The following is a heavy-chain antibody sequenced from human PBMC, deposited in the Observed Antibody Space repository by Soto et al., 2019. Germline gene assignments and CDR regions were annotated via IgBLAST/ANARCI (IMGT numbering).Heavy chain of an antibody. D-gene: IGHD3-16*01. CDR1: GFTFSNYW. V-gene: IGHV3-74*03. Sequence: EVQLVESGGGLVQPGGSLRLSCAVSGFTFSNYWMHWFRQDPGNGLVWVSSVNTDGTRTQYADSVRGRFTVSRDNAKNTVYLEMISLRSEGTALYYCAKDLHWGQSDYWGQGTLVVVSS. J-gene: IGHJ4*02. CDR3: AKDLHWGQSDY. CDR2: VNTDGTRT.